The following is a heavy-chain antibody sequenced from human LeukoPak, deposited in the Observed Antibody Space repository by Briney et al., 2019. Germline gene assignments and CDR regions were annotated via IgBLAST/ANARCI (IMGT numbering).Heavy chain of an antibody. J-gene: IGHJ3*02. CDR3: ARGSGYAVFDI. CDR2: LNSDGSIT. Sequence: GGSLRLSCAASGFTFSSYWMHWVRQAPGKVLVWVSRLNSDGSITNYADSVKGRFTISRDNAKNTLYLQMNSLRADDTAVYYCARGSGYAVFDIWGQGTMVPVSS. V-gene: IGHV3-74*01. CDR1: GFTFSSYW. D-gene: IGHD5-12*01.